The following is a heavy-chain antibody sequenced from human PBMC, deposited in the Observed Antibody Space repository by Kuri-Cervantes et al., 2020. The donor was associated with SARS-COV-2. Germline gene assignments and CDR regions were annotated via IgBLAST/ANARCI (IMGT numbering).Heavy chain of an antibody. CDR2: ISYDGSNK. D-gene: IGHD4-11*01. CDR3: ARTSTTVTTYYYYYYMDV. Sequence: GGSLRLSCAASGFTFSSYAMHWVRQAPGKGLEWVAVISYDGSNKYYADSVKGRFTISRDNSKNTLCLQMNSLRAEDTAVYYCARTSTTVTTYYYYYYMDVWGKGTTVTVSS. V-gene: IGHV3-30*04. CDR1: GFTFSSYA. J-gene: IGHJ6*03.